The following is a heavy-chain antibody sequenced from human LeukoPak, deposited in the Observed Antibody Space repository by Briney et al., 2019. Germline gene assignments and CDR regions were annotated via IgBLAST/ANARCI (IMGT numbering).Heavy chain of an antibody. CDR2: IGGSGGST. V-gene: IGHV3-23*01. CDR3: AKGVGVSSSWYGANDAFDI. D-gene: IGHD6-13*01. J-gene: IGHJ3*02. CDR1: GFTFSSYG. Sequence: GGSLRLSCAASGFTFSSYGMSWVRQAPGKGLEWVSTIGGSGGSTYYADSVKGRFTVSRDNSRNTLYLQMNSLRAEDTAVYYCAKGVGVSSSWYGANDAFDIWGQGTMVTVSS.